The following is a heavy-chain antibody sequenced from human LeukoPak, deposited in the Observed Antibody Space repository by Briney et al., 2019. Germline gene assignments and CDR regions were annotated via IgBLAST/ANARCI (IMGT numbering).Heavy chain of an antibody. CDR1: GGSFSGYY. Sequence: SETLSLTCAVYGGSFSGYYWSWIRQPPGKGLEWIGEINHSGSTNYNPSLKSRVTISVDTSKNQFSLKLSSVTAADTAVYYCARGQYQLLLSRWFDPWGQGTLSPSPQ. CDR3: ARGQYQLLLSRWFDP. CDR2: INHSGST. D-gene: IGHD2-2*01. J-gene: IGHJ5*02. V-gene: IGHV4-34*01.